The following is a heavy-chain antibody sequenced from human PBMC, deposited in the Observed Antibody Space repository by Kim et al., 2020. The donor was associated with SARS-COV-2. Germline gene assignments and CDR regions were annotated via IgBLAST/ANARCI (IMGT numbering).Heavy chain of an antibody. CDR1: GYTFTSYA. CDR3: AGPSLYDFWSGGFDP. Sequence: ASVKVSCKASGYTFTSYAMNWVRQAPGQGLEWMGWINTNTGNPTYAQGFTGRFVFSLDTSVSTAYLQISSLKAEDTAVYYCAGPSLYDFWSGGFDPWGQGTLVTVSS. CDR2: INTNTGNP. D-gene: IGHD3-3*01. J-gene: IGHJ5*02. V-gene: IGHV7-4-1*02.